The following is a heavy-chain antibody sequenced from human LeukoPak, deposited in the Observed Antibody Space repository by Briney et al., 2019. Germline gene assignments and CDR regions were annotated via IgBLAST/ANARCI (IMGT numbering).Heavy chain of an antibody. CDR1: GFTFSDYA. CDR2: IRSKACGGTT. V-gene: IGHV3-49*04. Sequence: QSGGSLRLSCTASGFTFSDYAMSWVRQAPGKGLEWVGFIRSKACGGTTEYAASVKGIFTISRDDSKSIAYMKMNRLKIEDTDVYYYSCVRDYFCWSYLNFYYWGQVTLVTVSS. CDR3: SCVRDYFCWSYLNFYY. J-gene: IGHJ4*02. D-gene: IGHD3-16*02.